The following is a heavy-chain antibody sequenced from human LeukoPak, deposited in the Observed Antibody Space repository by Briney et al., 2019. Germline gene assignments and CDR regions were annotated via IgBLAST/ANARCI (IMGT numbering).Heavy chain of an antibody. CDR3: AKGPGGSCLNWFDP. Sequence: GGSLRLSCAASGFTFSSYAISWVRRAPGKGLEWVSAISGSGGSTYYADSVKGRFTISRDNSKNTLYLQMNSLRAEDTAVYYCAKGPGGSCLNWFDPWGQGTLVTVSA. V-gene: IGHV3-23*01. J-gene: IGHJ5*02. CDR2: ISGSGGST. CDR1: GFTFSSYA. D-gene: IGHD2-15*01.